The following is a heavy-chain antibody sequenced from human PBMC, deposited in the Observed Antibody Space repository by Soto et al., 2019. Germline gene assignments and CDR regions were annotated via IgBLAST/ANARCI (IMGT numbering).Heavy chain of an antibody. CDR1: GYTLTTYG. J-gene: IGHJ4*02. CDR2: ISAYNDHT. CDR3: ARGNYLDN. V-gene: IGHV1-18*01. D-gene: IGHD6-13*01. Sequence: ASVKVSCKTAGYTLTTYGVSWVRQAPGQGLEWVGWISAYNDHTNYAQKFQGRVTMTTDTSTSTAYMELRSLRSDDTAVYYCARGNYLDNWGQGTLVTVSS.